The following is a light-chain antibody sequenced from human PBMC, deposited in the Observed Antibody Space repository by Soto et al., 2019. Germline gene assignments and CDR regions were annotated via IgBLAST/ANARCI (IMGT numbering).Light chain of an antibody. Sequence: EVVFQQPPATLSLLQGEEPTFPSRPIKGIATYLAWYQRKLGQAPKLLIYDASHRAIGIQGRFSGDGSGTDFTLTISRVEPEDFAVYYCQWRSDWPPRLTFGGGTKVEIK. CDR2: DAS. J-gene: IGKJ4*01. CDR1: KGIATY. V-gene: IGKV3-11*01. CDR3: QWRSDWPPRLT.